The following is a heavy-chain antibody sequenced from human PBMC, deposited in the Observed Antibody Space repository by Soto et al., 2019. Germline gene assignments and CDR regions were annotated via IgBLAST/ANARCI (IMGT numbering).Heavy chain of an antibody. CDR1: GFTFSSYS. V-gene: IGHV3-48*01. D-gene: IGHD6-13*01. Sequence: PGGALRLSCAASGFTFSSYSMNWVRKAPGKGLECVSYISSSSSSTIYYADSVKGRFTISRDNAKNSLYLQMNSLRAEDTAVYYCARHPERIAQIGWFDPWGQGTLVTVSS. CDR3: ARHPERIAQIGWFDP. J-gene: IGHJ5*02. CDR2: ISSSSSSTI.